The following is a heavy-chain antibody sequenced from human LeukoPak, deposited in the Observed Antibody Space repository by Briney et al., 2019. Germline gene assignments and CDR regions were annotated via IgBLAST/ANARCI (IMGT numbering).Heavy chain of an antibody. CDR1: GYTFTGYY. Sequence: VASVKVSCKASGYTFTGYYMHWVRQAPGQGLEWMGRINPNSGGTNYAQKFQGRVTMTRDTSISTAYMELSRLRSDDTAVYYCARDIPRGDSSSSSDYWGQGTLVTVSS. V-gene: IGHV1-2*06. CDR2: INPNSGGT. J-gene: IGHJ4*02. D-gene: IGHD6-6*01. CDR3: ARDIPRGDSSSSSDY.